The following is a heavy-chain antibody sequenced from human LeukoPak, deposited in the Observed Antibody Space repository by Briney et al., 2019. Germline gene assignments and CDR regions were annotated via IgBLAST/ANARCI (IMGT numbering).Heavy chain of an antibody. V-gene: IGHV3-64D*06. CDR3: VNGWFGEFF. J-gene: IGHJ4*02. CDR1: GFTFSNAW. Sequence: GGSLRLSCAASGFTFSNAWMSWVRQAPGKGLESVSGISSYGGSTYYADSVKGRFTISRDNSKNTLYLQMSSLRADDTAVYYCVNGWFGEFFWGQGTLVTVSS. D-gene: IGHD3-10*01. CDR2: ISSYGGST.